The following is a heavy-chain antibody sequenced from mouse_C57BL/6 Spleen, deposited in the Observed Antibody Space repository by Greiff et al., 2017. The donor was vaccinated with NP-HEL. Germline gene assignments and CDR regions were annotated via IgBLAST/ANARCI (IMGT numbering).Heavy chain of an antibody. D-gene: IGHD1-1*01. Sequence: QVQLQQPGAELVKAGASVKMSCKASGYTFTSYWMHWVKQRLGQGLEWFAETNPTNGRTYYNEKFKRKATLTVDKSSSTAYMLLSGPTFEDSAVYYCARIKKLVATYFDYWGQGTTLTVSS. J-gene: IGHJ2*01. CDR1: GYTFTSYW. V-gene: IGHV1S81*02. CDR3: ARIKKLVATYFDY. CDR2: TNPTNGRT.